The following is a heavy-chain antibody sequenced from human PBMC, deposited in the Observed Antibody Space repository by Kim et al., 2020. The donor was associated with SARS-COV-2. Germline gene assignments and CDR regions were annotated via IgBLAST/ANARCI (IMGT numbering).Heavy chain of an antibody. J-gene: IGHJ4*02. CDR2: INYNGGST. V-gene: IGHV3-64D*09. D-gene: IGHD1-7*01. CDR3: AANWNYDY. Sequence: GGSLRLSCSASGFTFSGYAMEWVRQAPGKGLEYVSAINYNGGSTYYTDSVKGRFTISRDNSKYTLYLQMSSLRPEDTAVYYCAANWNYDYWGQGTRVTVSS. CDR1: GFTFSGYA.